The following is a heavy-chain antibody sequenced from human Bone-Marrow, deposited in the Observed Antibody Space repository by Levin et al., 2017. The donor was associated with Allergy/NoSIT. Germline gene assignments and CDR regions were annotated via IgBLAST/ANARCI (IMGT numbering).Heavy chain of an antibody. CDR3: ARVYGAVAGTPSNFDY. D-gene: IGHD6-19*01. CDR2: INTNTGNP. V-gene: IGHV7-4-1*02. J-gene: IGHJ4*02. Sequence: GESLKISCKASGYTFTSYAMNWVRQAPGQGLEWMGWINTNTGNPTYAQGFTGRFVFSLDTSVSTAYLQISSLKAEDTAVYYCARVYGAVAGTPSNFDYWGQGTLVTVSS. CDR1: GYTFTSYA.